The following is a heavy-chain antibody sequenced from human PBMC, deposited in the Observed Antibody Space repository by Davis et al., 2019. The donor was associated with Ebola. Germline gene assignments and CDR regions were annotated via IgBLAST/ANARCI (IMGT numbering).Heavy chain of an antibody. CDR1: GYTFTSYY. CDR3: ARVSYDSSGYYLQYYFDY. D-gene: IGHD3-22*01. Sequence: ASVKVSCKASGYTFTSYYMHWVRQAPGQGLEWMGIINPSGGSTSYAQKFQGRVTMTRDTSTSTVYMELSSLRSEDTAVYYCARVSYDSSGYYLQYYFDYWGQGTLVTVSS. V-gene: IGHV1-46*01. CDR2: INPSGGST. J-gene: IGHJ4*02.